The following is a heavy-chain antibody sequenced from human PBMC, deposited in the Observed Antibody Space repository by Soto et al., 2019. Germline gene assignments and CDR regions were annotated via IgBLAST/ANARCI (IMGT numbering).Heavy chain of an antibody. J-gene: IGHJ4*02. CDR2: INPSGGST. CDR1: GYTFTRYY. CDR3: AREVLSYDSSGYPYYFDY. Sequence: ASVKVSCKASGYTFTRYYMHWVRQAPGQGLEWMGIINPSGGSTSYAQKFQGRVTITADESTSTAYMELSSLRSEDTAVYYCAREVLSYDSSGYPYYFDYWGQGTLVTVSS. V-gene: IGHV1-46*01. D-gene: IGHD3-22*01.